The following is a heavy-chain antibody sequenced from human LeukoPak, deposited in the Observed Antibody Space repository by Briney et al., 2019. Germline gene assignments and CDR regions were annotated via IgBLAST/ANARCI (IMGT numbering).Heavy chain of an antibody. CDR3: ARGRGDFWSGYYDY. CDR2: INHSGST. J-gene: IGHJ4*02. D-gene: IGHD3-3*01. Sequence: SETLSLTCAVYGGSFSGYYWSWIRQPPGKGLEWIGEINHSGSTNYNPSLKSRVTISVDTSKNQFSLKLSSVTAADTAVYYCARGRGDFWSGYYDYWGQGTLVTVSS. CDR1: GGSFSGYY. V-gene: IGHV4-34*01.